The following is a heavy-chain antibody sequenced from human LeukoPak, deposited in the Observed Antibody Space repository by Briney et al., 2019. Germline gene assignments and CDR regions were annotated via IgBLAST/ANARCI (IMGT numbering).Heavy chain of an antibody. CDR2: ISSSRTYI. V-gene: IGHV3-21*06. D-gene: IGHD1-1*01. Sequence: GGSLRLSCAASGFSFSSYSMNWVRQAPGKGLEWVSSISSSRTYIYYADSVKGRFTISRDNAKNSLYLQMNSLRAEDTAVYYCARDGVHDPPFDYWGQGTLVTVSS. CDR1: GFSFSSYS. CDR3: ARDGVHDPPFDY. J-gene: IGHJ4*02.